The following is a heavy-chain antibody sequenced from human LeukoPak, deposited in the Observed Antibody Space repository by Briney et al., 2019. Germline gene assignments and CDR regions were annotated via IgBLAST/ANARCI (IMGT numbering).Heavy chain of an antibody. CDR3: AGERGEEYSSGWYKTNYFYN. CDR2: GDYSGGT. V-gene: IGHV4-39*07. J-gene: IGHJ4*02. CDR1: GDSFTSVTDY. Sequence: SETLPLTCTVSGDSFTSVTDYWAWIRQPPGKGLEWIASGDYSGGTYYNPSLESRVAISADMSKNQISLKLTSVTGADTAVYYCAGERGEEYSSGWYKTNYFYNWGQGIRVTVSS. D-gene: IGHD6-19*01.